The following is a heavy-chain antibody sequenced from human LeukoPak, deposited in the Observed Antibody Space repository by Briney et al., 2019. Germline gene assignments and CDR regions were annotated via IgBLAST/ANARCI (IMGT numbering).Heavy chain of an antibody. CDR2: IYYSGST. D-gene: IGHD5-12*01. V-gene: IGHV4-30-4*01. CDR1: GGSISSGDYY. Sequence: SETLSLTCTVSGGSISSGDYYWSWIRQPPGKGLEWIGYIYYSGSTYYNPSLKSRVTISVDTSKNQFSLKLSSVTAADTAVYYCASRDGYNYPLGYWGQGTLVTVSS. CDR3: ASRDGYNYPLGY. J-gene: IGHJ4*02.